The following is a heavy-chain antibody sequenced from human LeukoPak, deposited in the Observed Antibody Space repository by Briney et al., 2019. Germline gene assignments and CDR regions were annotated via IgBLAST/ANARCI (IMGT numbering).Heavy chain of an antibody. J-gene: IGHJ4*02. V-gene: IGHV3-15*01. CDR2: IKSKTDGGTT. D-gene: IGHD3-22*01. Sequence: GGSLRLSCAASGFTFSNAWMSWVRQAPGKGLEWVGRIKSKTDGGTTDYAAPVKGRFTISRDDSKNTLYLQMNSLKTEDTAVYYCHYHDSSGYFPLAAQFDYWGQGTLVTVSS. CDR3: HYHDSSGYFPLAAQFDY. CDR1: GFTFSNAW.